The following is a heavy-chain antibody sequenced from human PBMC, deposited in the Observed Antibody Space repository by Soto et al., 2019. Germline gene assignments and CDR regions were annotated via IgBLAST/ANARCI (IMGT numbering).Heavy chain of an antibody. V-gene: IGHV1-69*01. CDR2: IIPIFGTA. D-gene: IGHD2-15*01. J-gene: IGHJ6*02. CDR1: GATFSSYA. Sequence: QVQLVQSGAEVKKPGSSVKVSCKASGATFSSYAISWVRQAPGQGLEWMGGIIPIFGTANYAQKFQGRVTITADESTSTAYMELSSLRSEDTAVYYCARDSSEKIYYGMDVWGQGTTVTVSS. CDR3: ARDSSEKIYYGMDV.